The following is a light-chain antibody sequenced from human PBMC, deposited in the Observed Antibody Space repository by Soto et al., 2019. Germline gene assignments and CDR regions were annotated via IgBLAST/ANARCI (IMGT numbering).Light chain of an antibody. CDR3: QQYGGSPFT. CDR1: QSVSSSY. J-gene: IGKJ3*01. CDR2: GAS. Sequence: EIVLTQSPGTLSLSPGERATLSCRASQSVSSSYLAWYQQKPGQAPRLLIYGASSRAIGIPDRFSGSGSGTDFTLTINRLEPGDFAVYYCQQYGGSPFTFGPGTKVDIK. V-gene: IGKV3-20*01.